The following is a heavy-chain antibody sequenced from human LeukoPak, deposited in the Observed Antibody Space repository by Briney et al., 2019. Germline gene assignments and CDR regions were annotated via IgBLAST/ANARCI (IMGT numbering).Heavy chain of an antibody. D-gene: IGHD5-18*01. J-gene: IGHJ4*02. CDR1: GFTFSSYA. V-gene: IGHV3-30-3*01. Sequence: PGGSLRLSCAAHGFTFSSYAMHWVRQAPGKGMEWVAVISYDGSNKYYADSVKGRFTISRDNSKNTLYLQMNSLRAEDTAVYYCARDPYGGYSYGYFPFAVDYWGQGTLVTVSS. CDR2: ISYDGSNK. CDR3: ARDPYGGYSYGYFPFAVDY.